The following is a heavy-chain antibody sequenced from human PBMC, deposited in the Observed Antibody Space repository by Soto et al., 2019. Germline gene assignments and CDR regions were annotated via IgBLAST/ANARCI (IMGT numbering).Heavy chain of an antibody. J-gene: IGHJ6*02. Sequence: PGGSLKISCKGSGYTFTNYWIGWVRQMPGKGLEWMGIIYPGDSDTKYNPSFQGQVTISADKPITTTYLRWTSLKASDTAIYYCAASIFYYGMDVWGQGTTVTVSS. CDR1: GYTFTNYW. CDR2: IYPGDSDT. V-gene: IGHV5-51*01. CDR3: AASIFYYGMDV.